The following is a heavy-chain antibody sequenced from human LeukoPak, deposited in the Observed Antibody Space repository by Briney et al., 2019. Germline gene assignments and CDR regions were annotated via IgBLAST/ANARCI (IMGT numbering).Heavy chain of an antibody. V-gene: IGHV1-8*01. CDR2: MNPNSGNT. CDR3: ARLYGSGSYHWFDP. CDR1: GYTFTSYD. J-gene: IGHJ5*02. D-gene: IGHD3-10*01. Sequence: GASVKVSCKASGYTFTSYDINWVRQATGQGLEWMGWMNPNSGNTGYAQKFQGRVTMTRNTSRSTAYMELSSLRSEDTAVYYCARLYGSGSYHWFDPWGQGTLATVSS.